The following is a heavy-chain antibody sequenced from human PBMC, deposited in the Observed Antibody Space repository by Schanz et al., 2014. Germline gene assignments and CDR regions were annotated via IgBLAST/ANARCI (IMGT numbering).Heavy chain of an antibody. CDR2: IVPIAGIT. J-gene: IGHJ6*03. CDR3: ARDHVATTDYDYFFYYLDV. D-gene: IGHD1-1*01. Sequence: VQLEQSGAEVKKPGSSVKVSCKASGGTFSSFGINWVRQAPGQGLEWMGRIVPIAGITNYAQRFQGRVTITADKSTFTAYMDVSSLRSEDTAVYYCARDHVATTDYDYFFYYLDVWATGITVIVSS. V-gene: IGHV1-69*04. CDR1: GGTFSSFG.